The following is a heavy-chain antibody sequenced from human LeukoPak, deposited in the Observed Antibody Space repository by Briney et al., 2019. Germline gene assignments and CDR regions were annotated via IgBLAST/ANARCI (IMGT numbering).Heavy chain of an antibody. D-gene: IGHD4-17*01. J-gene: IGHJ1*01. Sequence: PSEALPLTCTVSGGSISSGDYYWSWIRQPPGKGLEWIGYIYYSGSTYYNPSLKSRVTISVDTSKNQFSLKLSSVTAADTAVYYCARGTVTTSPYFQHWGQGTLVTVSS. V-gene: IGHV4-30-4*01. CDR1: GGSISSGDYY. CDR2: IYYSGST. CDR3: ARGTVTTSPYFQH.